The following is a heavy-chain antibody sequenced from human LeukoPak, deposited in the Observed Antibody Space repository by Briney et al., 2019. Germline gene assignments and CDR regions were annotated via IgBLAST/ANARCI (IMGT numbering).Heavy chain of an antibody. CDR1: GFTVSSNY. J-gene: IGHJ4*02. CDR3: ARVYTSSWYGDC. V-gene: IGHV3-53*01. CDR2: IYSGGST. D-gene: IGHD6-13*01. Sequence: GGSLRLSCAASGFTVSSNYMSWVRQAPGKGLEWVSVIYSGGSTYYADSVKGRFTISRDNSKNTLYLQMNSLRAEDTAAYYCARVYTSSWYGDCWGQGTLVTVSS.